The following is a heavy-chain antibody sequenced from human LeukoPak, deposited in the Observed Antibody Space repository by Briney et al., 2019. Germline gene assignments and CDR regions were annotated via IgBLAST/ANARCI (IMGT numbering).Heavy chain of an antibody. J-gene: IGHJ4*02. CDR1: GGTFSSYA. D-gene: IGHD3-10*01. Sequence: PLASVKVSCKASGGTFSSYAISWVRQAPGQGLEWMGGIIPIFGTANYAQKFQGRVTITADESTSTAYMELSSLRSEDTAVYYCARTPGSGVDICYFDYWGQGTLVTVSS. CDR3: ARTPGSGVDICYFDY. CDR2: IIPIFGTA. V-gene: IGHV1-69*01.